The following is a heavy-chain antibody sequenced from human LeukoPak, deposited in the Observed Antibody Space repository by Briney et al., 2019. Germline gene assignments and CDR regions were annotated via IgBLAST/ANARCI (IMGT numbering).Heavy chain of an antibody. Sequence: SDTLSLTCTVSARSIRGDHGSRVRQAPRKGLETIADIYYSGRTNYNPSLKSRVAKSVDTSKNQFSLKLCSVTAADTAVYYCARRIAAAGTWLGDYFDYGGQGTLVTVSS. CDR1: ARSIRGDH. CDR2: IYYSGRT. J-gene: IGHJ4*02. D-gene: IGHD6-13*01. V-gene: IGHV4-59*08. CDR3: ARRIAAAGTWLGDYFDY.